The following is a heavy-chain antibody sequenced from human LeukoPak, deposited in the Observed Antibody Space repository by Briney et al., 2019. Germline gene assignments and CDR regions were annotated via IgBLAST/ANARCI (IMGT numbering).Heavy chain of an antibody. CDR2: ISSSSSFI. Sequence: PGESLRLSCAASGFTFSSYSMNWVRQAPGKGLKWVSSISSSSSFIYYADSVKGRFTISRDNAKNSLYLQMNSLRAEDTAVYYCARVGDNDYFDYWGQGTLVTVSS. CDR3: ARVGDNDYFDY. J-gene: IGHJ4*02. CDR1: GFTFSSYS. V-gene: IGHV3-21*01. D-gene: IGHD1-14*01.